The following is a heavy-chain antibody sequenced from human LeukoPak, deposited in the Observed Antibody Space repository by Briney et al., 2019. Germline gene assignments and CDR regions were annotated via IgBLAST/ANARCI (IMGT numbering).Heavy chain of an antibody. J-gene: IGHJ4*01. D-gene: IGHD2-15*01. V-gene: IGHV1-69*13. CDR1: GGTFSNYA. CDR3: ATYCSINTRSLWGYFFGF. Sequence: ASVKVSCKASGGTFSNYAISWVRQAPGKGLEWMGGIIPISGTTNYAQKFQDRITITADASTSTAYMEFSSLRSDDTAVFYCATYCSINTRSLWGYFFGFWGPGNLVTVSS. CDR2: IIPISGTT.